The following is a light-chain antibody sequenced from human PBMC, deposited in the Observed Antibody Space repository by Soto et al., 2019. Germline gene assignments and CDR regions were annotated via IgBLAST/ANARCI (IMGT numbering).Light chain of an antibody. J-gene: IGLJ2*01. Sequence: QPASVSGSPGQSITISCTGTSSDVGGYDFVSWYQQHPGKAPKLMIYDISNRPSGVSNRFSGSKSGNTASLTISGLQAEDEADYYCSSYTSSSTLVFGGGTKLTVL. CDR2: DIS. V-gene: IGLV2-14*03. CDR1: SSDVGGYDF. CDR3: SSYTSSSTLV.